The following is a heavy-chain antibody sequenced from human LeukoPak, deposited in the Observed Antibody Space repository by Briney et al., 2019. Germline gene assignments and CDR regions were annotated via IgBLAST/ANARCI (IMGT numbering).Heavy chain of an antibody. CDR3: AKGWGDYYYYYYMDV. D-gene: IGHD4-17*01. Sequence: GASVKVSCKASGYTFTSYYMHWVRQAPGQGLKWMGIINPSGGSTSYAQKFQGRVTMTRDTSTSTVYMELSSLRAEDTAVYYCAKGWGDYYYYYYMDVWGKGTTVTVSS. CDR1: GYTFTSYY. CDR2: INPSGGST. V-gene: IGHV1-46*01. J-gene: IGHJ6*03.